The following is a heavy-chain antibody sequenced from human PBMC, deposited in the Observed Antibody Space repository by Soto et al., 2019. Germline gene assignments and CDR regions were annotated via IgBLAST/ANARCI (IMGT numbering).Heavy chain of an antibody. CDR3: AREVGAMDFDY. J-gene: IGHJ4*02. D-gene: IGHD1-26*01. V-gene: IGHV3-7*01. CDR2: IKQDGSEK. CDR1: GFTFSSYW. Sequence: EVQLVESGGGLVQPGGSLRLSCAASGFTFSSYWMSWVRQAPGKGLEWVANIKQDGSEKYYVDSVKGRFTISRDNAKNSLYLQINSLRAEDTAVYYCAREVGAMDFDYWGQGTLVTVSS.